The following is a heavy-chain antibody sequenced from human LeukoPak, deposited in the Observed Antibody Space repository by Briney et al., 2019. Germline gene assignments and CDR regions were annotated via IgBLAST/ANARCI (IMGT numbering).Heavy chain of an antibody. CDR2: IWYDGSNK. CDR3: VRDNSGSVVRGVLQY. CDR1: GFTFNTYG. D-gene: IGHD3-10*01. V-gene: IGHV3-33*01. J-gene: IGHJ4*02. Sequence: PGGSLRLPCAASGFTFNTYGMHWVRQAPGKGLEWLAVIWYDGSNKYYADSVKGRFTISRDNSKNTLYLQMNSLRAEDTAVYYCVRDNSGSVVRGVLQYWGQGTLVTVSS.